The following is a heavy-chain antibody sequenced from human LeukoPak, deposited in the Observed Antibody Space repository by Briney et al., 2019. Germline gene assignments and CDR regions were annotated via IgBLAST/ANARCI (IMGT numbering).Heavy chain of an antibody. CDR1: GGSFSGYC. Sequence: PSETLSLTCAVYGGSFSGYCWTWIRQPPGEGLEWIGEINHSGSTTYNPSLKSRVTISVDTSKNQFSLKLSSVTAADTAVYYCASSGWYRGYWGQGTLVTVSS. D-gene: IGHD6-19*01. CDR2: INHSGST. J-gene: IGHJ4*02. CDR3: ASSGWYRGY. V-gene: IGHV4-34*01.